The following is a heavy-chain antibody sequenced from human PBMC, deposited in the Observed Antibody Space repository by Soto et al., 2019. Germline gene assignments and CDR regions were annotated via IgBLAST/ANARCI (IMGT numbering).Heavy chain of an antibody. CDR3: AADLGRVAGTLFVSEGMDV. CDR1: GFTFTSSA. CDR2: IVVGSGNT. J-gene: IGHJ6*02. Sequence: QMQLVQSGPEVKKPGTSVKVSCKASGFTFTSSAVQWVRQARGQRLEWIGWIVVGSGNTNYAQKFQERVTITRDMSASTDYMELSSLRSEDTAVYYCAADLGRVAGTLFVSEGMDVWCQGTTVTVSS. V-gene: IGHV1-58*01. D-gene: IGHD6-19*01.